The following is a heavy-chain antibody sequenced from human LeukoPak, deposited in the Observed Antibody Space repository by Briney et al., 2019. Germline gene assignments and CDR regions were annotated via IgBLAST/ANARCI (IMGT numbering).Heavy chain of an antibody. V-gene: IGHV4-31*03. CDR1: GGSINNDDYY. Sequence: SQTLSLTCTVSGGSINNDDYYWSWIRQHPERGLEWIGHIYYSGNTYYNPSLKSRVTISVDTSKNQFSLKLSSVTAADTAVYYCARETYYDILTGYSVYYYYGMDVWGQGTTVTVSS. D-gene: IGHD3-9*01. J-gene: IGHJ6*02. CDR2: IYYSGNT. CDR3: ARETYYDILTGYSVYYYYGMDV.